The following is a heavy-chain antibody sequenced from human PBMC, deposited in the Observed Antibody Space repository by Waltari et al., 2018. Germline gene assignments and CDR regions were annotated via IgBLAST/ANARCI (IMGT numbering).Heavy chain of an antibody. J-gene: IGHJ5*02. V-gene: IGHV4-61*02. CDR2: IYTRGAT. CDR1: GVSMNDGTYF. Sequence: QVQQQESGPGLVKPSQTLSLICNVSGVSMNDGTYFWTWIRQPAGKGLEWIGRIYTRGATATNPSLKSRVIMSIDTSKNQFSLSLSSVTAADTAVYFCARESPTVTFGGPLKRASWFDPWGQGTLVTVSS. CDR3: ARESPTVTFGGPLKRASWFDP. D-gene: IGHD3-16*01.